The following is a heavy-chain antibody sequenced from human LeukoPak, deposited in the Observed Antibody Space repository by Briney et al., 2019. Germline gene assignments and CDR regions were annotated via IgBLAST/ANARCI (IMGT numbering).Heavy chain of an antibody. CDR2: FDPEDGET. CDR3: ATQLFTRYYYDSSGYYY. J-gene: IGHJ4*02. Sequence: ASVKVSCKVSGCTLTELSMHWVRQAPGKGLEWMGGFDPEDGETIYAQKFQGRVTMTEDTSTDTAYMELSSLRSEDTAVYYCATQLFTRYYYDSSGYYYWGQGTLVTVSS. CDR1: GCTLTELS. D-gene: IGHD3-22*01. V-gene: IGHV1-24*01.